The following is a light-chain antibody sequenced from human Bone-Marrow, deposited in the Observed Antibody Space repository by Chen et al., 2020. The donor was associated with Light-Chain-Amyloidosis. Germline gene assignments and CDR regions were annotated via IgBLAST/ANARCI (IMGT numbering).Light chain of an antibody. CDR3: QSYQGSSQGV. CDR1: SGSMATNY. V-gene: IGLV6-57*01. CDR2: EDD. Sequence: NFMLTQPHSVSESPGTTVIISCTRSSGSMATNYVQWYQQRPGSSPTTVIYEDDQIPSGVPDRFSGSIDRSSNSASLTISGLKTEEEADYYCQSYQGSSQGVFGGGTKLTVL. J-gene: IGLJ3*02.